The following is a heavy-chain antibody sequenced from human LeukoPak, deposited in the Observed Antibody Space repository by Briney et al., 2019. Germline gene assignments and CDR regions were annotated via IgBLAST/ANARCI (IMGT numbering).Heavy chain of an antibody. V-gene: IGHV1-46*01. CDR1: GYTFISYY. J-gene: IGHJ4*02. CDR2: INPSGGST. Sequence: ASVKVSCKASGYTFISYYMHWVRQAPGQGLEWMGRINPSGGSTTYVQKFQGRVTMTTDTSTSTAYMELRSLRSDDTAVYYCARVGYYDSSGYWYPNDYWGQGTLVTVSS. CDR3: ARVGYYDSSGYWYPNDY. D-gene: IGHD3-22*01.